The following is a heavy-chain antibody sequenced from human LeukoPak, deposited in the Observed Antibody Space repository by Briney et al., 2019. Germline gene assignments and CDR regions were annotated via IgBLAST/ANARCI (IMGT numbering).Heavy chain of an antibody. J-gene: IGHJ6*02. V-gene: IGHV3-30-3*01. CDR2: ISYDGSNK. D-gene: IGHD5-18*01. CDR1: GLSFSNAW. Sequence: GGSLRLSFAVSGLSFSNAWMHWVRQAPGKGLEWVAVISYDGSNKYYADSVKGRFTISRDNSKNTLYLQLNSLRAEDTAVYYCARDFSGGYSYKYYYGMDVWGQGTTVTVSS. CDR3: ARDFSGGYSYKYYYGMDV.